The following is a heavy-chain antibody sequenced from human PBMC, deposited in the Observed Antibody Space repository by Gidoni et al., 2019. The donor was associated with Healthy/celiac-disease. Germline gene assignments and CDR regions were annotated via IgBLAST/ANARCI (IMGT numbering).Heavy chain of an antibody. D-gene: IGHD3-10*01. J-gene: IGHJ3*02. CDR3: ARGNYGSGSYYAFDI. Sequence: QVQLAQSGAEVKQPGSSVKVSCKASGGTFSSYAISWLRQAPRQGLEWMAGIIPIFGTANYAQKFQGRVTITADKSTSTAYMELSSLRSEDTAVYYCARGNYGSGSYYAFDIWGQGTMVTVSS. CDR2: IIPIFGTA. CDR1: GGTFSSYA. V-gene: IGHV1-69*06.